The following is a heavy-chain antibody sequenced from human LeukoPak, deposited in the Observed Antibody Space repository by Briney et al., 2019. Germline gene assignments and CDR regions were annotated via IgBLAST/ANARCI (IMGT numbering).Heavy chain of an antibody. D-gene: IGHD2-2*01. V-gene: IGHV4-34*01. J-gene: IGHJ5*02. Sequence: PSETLSLTCAVYGGSFSGYYWSWIRRPPGKGLEWIGEINHSGGTNYNPSLKSRVTISVDTSKNQFSLKLSSVTAADTAVYYCARGPGYCSSTSCYRFDPWGQGTLVTVSS. CDR2: INHSGGT. CDR3: ARGPGYCSSTSCYRFDP. CDR1: GGSFSGYY.